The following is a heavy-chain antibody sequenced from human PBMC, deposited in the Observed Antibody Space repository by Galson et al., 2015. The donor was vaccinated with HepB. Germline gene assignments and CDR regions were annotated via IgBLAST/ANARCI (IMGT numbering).Heavy chain of an antibody. CDR1: GYSFSTSF. D-gene: IGHD3-3*01. CDR2: IDASDSYT. V-gene: IGHV5-10-1*01. CDR3: AREDYDFWSGYYGAFDV. Sequence: QSGAEVKKPGESLRISCKGSGYSFSTSFYSWVRHTPGKGLEWMGRIDASDSYTNYSPSFEGHVTISVDKSISTAYLQWSSLKASDTAIYYCAREDYDFWSGYYGAFDVWGQGTVVTVSS. J-gene: IGHJ3*01.